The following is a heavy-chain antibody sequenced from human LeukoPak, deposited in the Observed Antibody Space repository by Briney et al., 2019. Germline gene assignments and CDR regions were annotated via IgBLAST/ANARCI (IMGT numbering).Heavy chain of an antibody. Sequence: PSETLSLTCAVYGGSFSGYYWSWIRQPPGKGLEWIGEINHSGSTNYNPSLKSRVTISVDTSKNQFSLKLSSVTAADTAVYYCARRGGSRGYCSSTSCLPEQYYYYYYMDVWGKGTTVTVSS. D-gene: IGHD2-2*01. V-gene: IGHV4-34*01. J-gene: IGHJ6*03. CDR1: GGSFSGYY. CDR3: ARRGGSRGYCSSTSCLPEQYYYYYYMDV. CDR2: INHSGST.